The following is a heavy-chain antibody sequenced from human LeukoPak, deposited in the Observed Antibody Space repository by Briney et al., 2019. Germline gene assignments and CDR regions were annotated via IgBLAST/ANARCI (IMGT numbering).Heavy chain of an antibody. CDR3: AKAACSSTSCYAGYFDY. Sequence: GGSLRLSCAASGFTFDDYAMHWVRQAPGKGLEWVSGISWNSGSIGYADSVKGRFTISRDSAKNSLYLQMNSLRAEDMALYYCAKAACSSTSCYAGYFDYWGQGTLVTVSS. CDR2: ISWNSGSI. V-gene: IGHV3-9*03. CDR1: GFTFDDYA. D-gene: IGHD2-2*01. J-gene: IGHJ4*02.